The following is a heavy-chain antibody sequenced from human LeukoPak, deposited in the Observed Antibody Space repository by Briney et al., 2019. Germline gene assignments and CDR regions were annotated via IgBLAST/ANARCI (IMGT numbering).Heavy chain of an antibody. J-gene: IGHJ4*02. D-gene: IGHD5-12*01. Sequence: GGSLRLSCVASGFTFSSYAMSWVRQAPGKGLEWVSGINWNSGSIGYADSVKGRFTISRDNAKNSLYLQMNSLRAEDTALYYCAKSSSYSGYKGDFDYWGQGTLVTVSS. V-gene: IGHV3-9*01. CDR2: INWNSGSI. CDR3: AKSSSYSGYKGDFDY. CDR1: GFTFSSYA.